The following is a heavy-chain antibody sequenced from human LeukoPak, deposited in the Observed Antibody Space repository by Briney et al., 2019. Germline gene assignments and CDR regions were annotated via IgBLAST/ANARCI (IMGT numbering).Heavy chain of an antibody. D-gene: IGHD3-3*02. J-gene: IGHJ4*02. CDR1: GGSLTSGNYY. V-gene: IGHV4-61*02. CDR3: ARDSIKIDY. CDR2: IFSSGDT. Sequence: SQTLSLTCTVSGGSLTSGNYYWTWIRQPAGKGLEWIGRIFSSGDTTYNPSLKSRVTISIDTSKKQFSLKLTSATAADTAIYYCARDSIKIDYWGQGTLVTVSS.